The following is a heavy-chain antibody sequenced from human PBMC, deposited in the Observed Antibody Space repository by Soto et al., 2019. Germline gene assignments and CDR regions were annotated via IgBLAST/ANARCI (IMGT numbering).Heavy chain of an antibody. CDR2: ISAYNGNT. CDR1: GYTFTSYG. Sequence: ASVKVSCKASGYTFTSYGISWVRQAPGQGLEWMGWISAYNGNTNYEQQLQGRVTMTTDTSTGTAYMELRSLRSDDTAVYYCARDSPYYYDSSGLPRFDYWGQGTLVTVSS. V-gene: IGHV1-18*01. J-gene: IGHJ4*02. D-gene: IGHD3-22*01. CDR3: ARDSPYYYDSSGLPRFDY.